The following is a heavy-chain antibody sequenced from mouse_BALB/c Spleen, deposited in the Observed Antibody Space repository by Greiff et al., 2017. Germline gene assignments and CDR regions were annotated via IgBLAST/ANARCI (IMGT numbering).Heavy chain of an antibody. Sequence: QVQLQQSAAELARPGASVKMSCKASGYTFTSYTMHWVKQRPGQGLEWIGYINPSSGYTEYNQKFKDKTTLTADKSSSTAYMQLSSLTSEDSAVYYCGYGPFAYWGQGTLVTVSA. CDR1: GYTFTSYT. J-gene: IGHJ3*01. CDR2: INPSSGYT. V-gene: IGHV1-4*02. CDR3: GYGPFAY. D-gene: IGHD1-1*02.